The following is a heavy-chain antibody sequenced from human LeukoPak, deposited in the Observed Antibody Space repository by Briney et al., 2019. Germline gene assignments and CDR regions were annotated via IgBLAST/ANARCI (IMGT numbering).Heavy chain of an antibody. J-gene: IGHJ4*02. Sequence: ASVKVSCKASGYTFAAHHIHWVRQAPGQGLEWMGWILPDGRDTKYSQKFRDRMTLTTDTSTNTAYMELSRLTPDDTAVYYCSGRYGPGPVWGQGTLISASP. D-gene: IGHD3-10*01. V-gene: IGHV1-2*02. CDR1: GYTFAAHH. CDR2: ILPDGRDT. CDR3: SGRYGPGPV.